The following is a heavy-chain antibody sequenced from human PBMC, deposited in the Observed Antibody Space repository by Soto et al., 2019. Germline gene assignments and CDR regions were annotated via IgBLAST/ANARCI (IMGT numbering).Heavy chain of an antibody. D-gene: IGHD1-26*01. V-gene: IGHV1-69*01. CDR2: IIPILGSA. Sequence: QVQLVQSGAEVKKPGSSVKVSYKASGGSFSSNAISWERQAPGQGLEWMGGIIPILGSANYAQKFQDRLTITADGSTTTTYMELNSLRSEDAAVYYCASRERVDALDIWGQGTLVTVSS. CDR1: GGSFSSNA. CDR3: ASRERVDALDI. J-gene: IGHJ3*02.